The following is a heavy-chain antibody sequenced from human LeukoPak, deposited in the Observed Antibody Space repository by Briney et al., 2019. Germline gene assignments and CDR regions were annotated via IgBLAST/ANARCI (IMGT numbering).Heavy chain of an antibody. D-gene: IGHD3-22*01. J-gene: IGHJ4*02. CDR3: ARDYYDSSGYYYFDY. CDR2: ISAYNGNT. V-gene: IGHV1-18*01. Sequence: GASVKVSCKASGYTFTSYGISWARQAPGQGLEWMGWISAYNGNTNYAQKLQGRVTMTTDTSTSTAYMELRSLRSDDTAVYYCARDYYDSSGYYYFDYWGQGTLVTVSS. CDR1: GYTFTSYG.